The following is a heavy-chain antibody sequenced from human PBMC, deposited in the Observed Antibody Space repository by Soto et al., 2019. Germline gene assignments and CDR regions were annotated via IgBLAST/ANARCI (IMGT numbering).Heavy chain of an antibody. CDR3: ARGDRGGSGSPASYYYYGLDV. CDR1: GFTFSSYA. V-gene: IGHV3-23*01. D-gene: IGHD3-10*01. J-gene: IGHJ6*02. Sequence: DVQLLESGGHLVQPGGSLRLSCAASGFTFSSYAMSWVRQAPGKVLEWVSSVSAGGDMTYYSDSVKGRFTISRDNSNNALILQMNSLRIEDTALYYCARGDRGGSGSPASYYYYGLDVWGQGTTVNVS. CDR2: VSAGGDMT.